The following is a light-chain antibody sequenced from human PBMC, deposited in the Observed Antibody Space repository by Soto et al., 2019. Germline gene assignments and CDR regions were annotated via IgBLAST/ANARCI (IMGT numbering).Light chain of an antibody. J-gene: IGLJ2*01. V-gene: IGLV2-14*01. CDR3: SSYTINSTLV. CDR1: SSDVGGHNY. Sequence: QSALTQPASVSGSPGQSITISCTGTSSDVGGHNYVSWYQQHPGKAPKLMIYEVSNRPSGVSNRFSGSKSGNTASLTISGLQDEDEADYYGSSYTINSTLVFGGGTKLTVL. CDR2: EVS.